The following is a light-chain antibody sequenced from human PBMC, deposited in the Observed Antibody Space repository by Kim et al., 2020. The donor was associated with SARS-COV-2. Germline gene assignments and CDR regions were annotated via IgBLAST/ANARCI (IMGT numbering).Light chain of an antibody. J-gene: IGLJ3*02. Sequence: KTVSISCTRSSGSIASKYVQWYQGRPGSAPTTLIYGDDQRPSGVPDRFSASIDTSSNSASLIISGLKTEDEADYYCQSYDNDNHGVFGGGTQLTVL. CDR3: QSYDNDNHGV. V-gene: IGLV6-57*03. CDR1: SGSIASKY. CDR2: GDD.